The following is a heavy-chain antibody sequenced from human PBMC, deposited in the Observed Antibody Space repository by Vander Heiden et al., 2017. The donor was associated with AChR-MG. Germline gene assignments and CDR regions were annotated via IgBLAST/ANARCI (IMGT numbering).Heavy chain of an antibody. J-gene: IGHJ4*02. V-gene: IGHV4-59*01. CDR1: GGSISSYY. CDR2: IYYSGST. CDR3: ARWAPRYCSGGSCYPEGFDY. D-gene: IGHD2-15*01. Sequence: GLVKPSETLSLTCTVSGGSISSYYWSWIRQPPGKGLEWIGYIYYSGSTNYNPSIKSRVTISVDTSKNQFSLKLSSVTAADTAVYYCARWAPRYCSGGSCYPEGFDYWGQGTLVTVSS.